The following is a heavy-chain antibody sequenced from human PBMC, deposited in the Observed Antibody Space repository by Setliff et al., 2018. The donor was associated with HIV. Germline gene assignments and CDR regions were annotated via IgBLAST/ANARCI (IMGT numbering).Heavy chain of an antibody. CDR2: INPKTGDT. D-gene: IGHD2-15*01. CDR3: ARDLVVVAPYYCFDP. CDR1: GYTFTAYH. V-gene: IGHV1-2*02. Sequence: ASVKVSCKASGYTFTAYHLHWVRQAPGQGLESMGWINPKTGDTKYVQKFQGRVTMTRDTSIKTAYMELNSLTSDDTAVYYCARDLVVVAPYYCFDPWGQGTLVTVSS. J-gene: IGHJ5*02.